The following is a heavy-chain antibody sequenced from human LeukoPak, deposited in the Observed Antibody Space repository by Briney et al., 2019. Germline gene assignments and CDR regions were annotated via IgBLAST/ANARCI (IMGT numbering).Heavy chain of an antibody. CDR3: ASLASDFWSGYYDY. CDR1: GGSISTYY. Sequence: SETLSLTCTLSGGSISTYYWSWIRQPPGKGLEWIGYIYHSGSTNYNPSLKSRVTISVDTSKNQFSLKLSSVTAADTAVYYCASLASDFWSGYYDYWGQGTLVTVSS. J-gene: IGHJ4*02. D-gene: IGHD3-3*01. CDR2: IYHSGST. V-gene: IGHV4-59*01.